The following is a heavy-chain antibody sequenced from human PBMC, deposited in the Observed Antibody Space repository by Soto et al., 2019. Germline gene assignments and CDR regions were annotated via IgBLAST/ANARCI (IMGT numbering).Heavy chain of an antibody. CDR1: GYTFTGYY. Sequence: EASVKVSCKTSGYTFTGYYLNWVRQAPGRGLEWVGWINPKTGDTNNAQKFQGRVTMTTDTSISTGYMELSGLKSDDTAVYYCVTGDHLVRWGQGTRVTVYS. J-gene: IGHJ4*02. V-gene: IGHV1-2*02. CDR2: INPKTGDT. CDR3: VTGDHLVR. D-gene: IGHD6-6*01.